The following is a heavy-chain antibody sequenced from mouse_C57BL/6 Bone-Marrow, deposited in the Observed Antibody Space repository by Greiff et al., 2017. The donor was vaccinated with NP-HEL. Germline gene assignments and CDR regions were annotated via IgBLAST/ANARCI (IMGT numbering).Heavy chain of an antibody. CDR1: GFTFSDYG. D-gene: IGHD2-1*01. Sequence: EVQLQQSGGGLVKPGGSLKLSCAASGFTFSDYGMHWVRQAPEKGLEWVAYISSGSSTIYYADTVKGRFTNSRDNAKNTLFLQMTSRRSEDTAMYYCARTYGNYDDYFDYWGQGTTLTVSS. J-gene: IGHJ2*01. CDR2: ISSGSSTI. CDR3: ARTYGNYDDYFDY. V-gene: IGHV5-17*01.